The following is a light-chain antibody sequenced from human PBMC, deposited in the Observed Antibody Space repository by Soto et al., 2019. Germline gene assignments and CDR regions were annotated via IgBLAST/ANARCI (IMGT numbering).Light chain of an antibody. Sequence: IVLTQSPGTLSLSPGERAILSCRASQNFGNTFLAWYRQKPGQAPRLLIYGASNRATGTPERISVSGSGTDFTLTISRLEPEDFAVDFCQQYARSPYTFGQGTKLEIK. CDR1: QNFGNTF. V-gene: IGKV3-20*01. CDR3: QQYARSPYT. J-gene: IGKJ2*01. CDR2: GAS.